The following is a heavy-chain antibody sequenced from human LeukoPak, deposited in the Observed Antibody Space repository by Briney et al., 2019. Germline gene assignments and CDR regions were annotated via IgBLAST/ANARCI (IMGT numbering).Heavy chain of an antibody. Sequence: PGGSLRLSCAVSGFSVSSTFMTWVRQAPGKGLQWVSVILDNGITTYADSVKGRFSISRDNSKNTVYLQMNGLSVDDTAVYYCVRDKGVRLTERFDSWGPGTLVTVSS. CDR3: VRDKGVRLTERFDS. CDR1: GFSVSSTF. V-gene: IGHV3-53*01. J-gene: IGHJ4*02. D-gene: IGHD3-10*01. CDR2: ILDNGIT.